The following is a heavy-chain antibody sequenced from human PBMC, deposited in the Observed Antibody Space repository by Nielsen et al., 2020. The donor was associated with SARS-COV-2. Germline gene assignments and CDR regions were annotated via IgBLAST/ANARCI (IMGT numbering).Heavy chain of an antibody. D-gene: IGHD3-3*01. V-gene: IGHV4-59*08. CDR1: GGSISTYN. CDR2: NYYSGST. J-gene: IGHJ4*02. Sequence: SETLSLTCTVSGGSISTYNWSWIRQPPGKGLYGFGDNYYSGSTNYIPTLKSQLTISLDTSRNQFSLSLRSVTAADTAVYYCASSAAYYDFWSGYSFDSWGQGTLVTVSS. CDR3: ASSAAYYDFWSGYSFDS.